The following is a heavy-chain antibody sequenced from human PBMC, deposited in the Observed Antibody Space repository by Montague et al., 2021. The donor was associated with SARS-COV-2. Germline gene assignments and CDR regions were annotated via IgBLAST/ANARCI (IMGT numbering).Heavy chain of an antibody. CDR1: GGPVSSSSDY. V-gene: IGHV4-39*01. CDR2: VDYSGNT. D-gene: IGHD3-16*01. J-gene: IGHJ4*02. Sequence: SETLSLTCTATGGPVSSSSDYWGWIRQSPGKGLEWIASVDYSGNTYYSPSLKSRLTISVDTSNNQFSLKLSSVTAADTALYYCARREYSYGWGDWGQGTLVTVSS. CDR3: ARREYSYGWGD.